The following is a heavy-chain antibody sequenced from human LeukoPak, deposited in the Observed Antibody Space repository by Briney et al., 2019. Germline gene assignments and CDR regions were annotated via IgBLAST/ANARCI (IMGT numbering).Heavy chain of an antibody. J-gene: IGHJ4*02. CDR2: MNPGGDST. D-gene: IGHD3-10*01. CDR1: GYTFTSYY. CDR3: ERTLSGSGISY. V-gene: IGHV1-46*01. Sequence: ASVTVSFTASGYTFTSYYMHWVRHAPGQGLEWVGIMNPGGDSTNFAQNFQGRVTLTRDTSTSTVYMELSSLSSEDTAMCYWERTLSGSGISYWGEGTLVSVPS.